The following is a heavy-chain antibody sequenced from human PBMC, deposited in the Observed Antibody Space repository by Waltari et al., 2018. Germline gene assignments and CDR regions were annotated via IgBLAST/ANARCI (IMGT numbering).Heavy chain of an antibody. J-gene: IGHJ6*02. CDR2: IYSGGDT. CDR1: GFTVSRFY. CDR3: ARETGVAVAGYGLDI. V-gene: IGHV3-53*01. D-gene: IGHD2-15*01. Sequence: VLVEESGGGLLQPGGSLRLPCAACGFTVSRFYRAWVRHAPGKGLEWVSLIYSGGDTYYADSVKGRFTIARDNSKNMVFLQMNSLRADDTAVYYCARETGVAVAGYGLDIWGQGTTVTVSS.